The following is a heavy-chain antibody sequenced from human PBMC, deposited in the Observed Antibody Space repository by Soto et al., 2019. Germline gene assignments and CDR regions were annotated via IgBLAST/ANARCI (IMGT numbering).Heavy chain of an antibody. CDR3: ARGKYFASGSYYFDY. V-gene: IGHV5-51*01. D-gene: IGHD3-10*01. Sequence: PGESLKISCKGSGYIFTTYWIGWVRQMPGKGLEWMGIFYPGDSDTRYSPSFQGQVTISADKSISTAYLQWSSLKASDSAMYYCARGKYFASGSYYFDYWGQGTLVTVSS. CDR2: FYPGDSDT. J-gene: IGHJ4*02. CDR1: GYIFTTYW.